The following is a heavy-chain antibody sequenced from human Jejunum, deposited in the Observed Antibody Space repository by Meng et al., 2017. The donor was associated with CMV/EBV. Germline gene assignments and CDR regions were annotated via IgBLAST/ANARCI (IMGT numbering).Heavy chain of an antibody. Sequence: SGFIFTSYGMTGGRRAPGKGLDWISTISGSGDRTYYSDSVKGRFTISRDNSKSTLFLQMNSLRAEDTAVYFCAKYNYGDFINWLDPWGQGTLVTVSS. V-gene: IGHV3-23*01. J-gene: IGHJ5*02. CDR1: GFIFTSYG. CDR2: ISGSGDRT. CDR3: AKYNYGDFINWLDP. D-gene: IGHD4-17*01.